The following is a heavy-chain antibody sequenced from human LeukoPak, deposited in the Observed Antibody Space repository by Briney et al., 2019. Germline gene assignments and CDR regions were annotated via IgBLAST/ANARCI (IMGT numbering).Heavy chain of an antibody. J-gene: IGHJ3*02. Sequence: GESLKISCKGSGYIFTSYWIGWVRQMPGKGLEWMGIIYPGDSDTRYSPSFQGQVTISADKSISTAYLQWSSLKASDTAMYYCARECDSSVTSSAFDIWGQGTMVTVSS. V-gene: IGHV5-51*01. CDR2: IYPGDSDT. CDR1: GYIFTSYW. D-gene: IGHD3-22*01. CDR3: ARECDSSVTSSAFDI.